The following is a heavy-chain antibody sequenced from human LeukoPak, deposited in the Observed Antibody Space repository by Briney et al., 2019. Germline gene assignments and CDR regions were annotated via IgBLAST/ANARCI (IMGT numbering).Heavy chain of an antibody. Sequence: PSETLSLTCTVSGGSISSYCWSWIRQPPGKGLEGIGYIYYSGSTNYNPYLKSRVTISVDTSKNQFSLKLSSVTAADTAVYYCARVSRYCSGGSCPRIDYWGQGTLVTVSS. CDR3: ARVSRYCSGGSCPRIDY. D-gene: IGHD2-15*01. J-gene: IGHJ4*02. V-gene: IGHV4-59*01. CDR2: IYYSGST. CDR1: GGSISSYC.